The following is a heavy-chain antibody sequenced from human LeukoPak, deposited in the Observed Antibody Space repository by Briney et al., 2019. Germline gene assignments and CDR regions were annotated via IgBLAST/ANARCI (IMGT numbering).Heavy chain of an antibody. D-gene: IGHD2-2*01. V-gene: IGHV3-64*01. CDR3: ARDYCSSTSCLLDY. Sequence: GGSLRLSCAASGFTFSTYAMHWVRQAPGKGLEYVSAISSNRGSTYYANSVKGRFTISRDNSKNTLYLQMGSLRAEDMAVYYCARDYCSSTSCLLDYWGQGTLVTVSS. CDR2: ISSNRGST. CDR1: GFTFSTYA. J-gene: IGHJ4*02.